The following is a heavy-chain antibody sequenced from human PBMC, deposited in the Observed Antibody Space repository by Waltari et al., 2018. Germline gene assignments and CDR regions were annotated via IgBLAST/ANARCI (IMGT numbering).Heavy chain of an antibody. V-gene: IGHV4-39*07. CDR1: GGSISSSSYY. Sequence: QLQLQESGPGLVKPSETLSLTCTVSGGSISSSSYYWGWIRQPPGKGLAWIGSIHYSGSTYYNPSHKSRVTISVDTSKNQCSLKLSSGTAAETAGYYCARGGADYIWGSYRYTLFDYWGQGTLVTVSS. D-gene: IGHD3-16*02. J-gene: IGHJ4*02. CDR3: ARGGADYIWGSYRYTLFDY. CDR2: IHYSGST.